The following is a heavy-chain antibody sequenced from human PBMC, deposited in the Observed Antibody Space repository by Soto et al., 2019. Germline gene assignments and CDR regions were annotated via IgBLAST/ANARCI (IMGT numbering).Heavy chain of an antibody. CDR3: AREAGGGGRRHDF. CDR1: GYTFAMHY. D-gene: IGHD2-8*02. J-gene: IGHJ4*02. V-gene: IGHV1-46*01. Sequence: QVQLVQSGAEVKKPWASVKISCKTSGYTFAMHYIHWVRQVPGQGLEWMGMINTSDGSTSYVQKFQGRVTMTRDTSATTVFLNMSRLTSHDTAVFYCAREAGGGGRRHDFWGQGTLVTVSS. CDR2: INTSDGST.